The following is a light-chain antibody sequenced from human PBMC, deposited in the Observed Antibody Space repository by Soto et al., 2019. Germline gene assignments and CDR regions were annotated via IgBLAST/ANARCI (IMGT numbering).Light chain of an antibody. V-gene: IGKV1D-16*01. Sequence: DIQIPQSPSSLSASVGARVTITCRASQGIGSFLAWYQHKPGQAPKSLIKTASFVQSGVPSRFGGSGSETEFTLTISSLQPEDFATSYCQQYSSYPRTFGQGTRLEIK. J-gene: IGKJ5*01. CDR3: QQYSSYPRT. CDR2: TAS. CDR1: QGIGSF.